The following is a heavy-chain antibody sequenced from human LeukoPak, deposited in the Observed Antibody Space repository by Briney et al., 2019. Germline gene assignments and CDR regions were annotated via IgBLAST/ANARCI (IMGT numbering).Heavy chain of an antibody. CDR1: GFTVSSSY. CDR3: ARDGPGRYSSSWHGGAFDI. V-gene: IGHV3-53*01. CDR2: IYSGGIT. Sequence: GGSLRLSCAASGFTVSSSYVRWVRQAPGKGLEWISVIYSGGITYYADSVKGRFTFSRDNSKNTLYLQMNNLRVDDTAVYYCARDGPGRYSSSWHGGAFDIWGQGTMVTVS. D-gene: IGHD6-13*01. J-gene: IGHJ3*02.